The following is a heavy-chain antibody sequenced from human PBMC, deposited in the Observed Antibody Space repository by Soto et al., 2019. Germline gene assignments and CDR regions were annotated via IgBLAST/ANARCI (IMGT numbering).Heavy chain of an antibody. D-gene: IGHD3-3*01. Sequence: QVQLVQSGAEVKKPGSSVKVSCKASGGTFSSYAISWVRQAPGQGLEWMGGIIPIFGTANYAQKFQGRVTITADKSTSTAYMELSSLRSEDTAVYYCAREIRFWSGYYLRWFDHWGQGPLVTVSS. CDR2: IIPIFGTA. J-gene: IGHJ5*02. V-gene: IGHV1-69*06. CDR1: GGTFSSYA. CDR3: AREIRFWSGYYLRWFDH.